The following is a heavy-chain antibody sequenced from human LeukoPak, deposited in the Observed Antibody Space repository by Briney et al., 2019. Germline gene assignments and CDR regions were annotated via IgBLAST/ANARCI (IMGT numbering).Heavy chain of an antibody. CDR2: IRYDGSNK. J-gene: IGHJ5*02. CDR1: GFTFSSYG. V-gene: IGHV3-30*02. CDR3: AKDSEISSSYGWFDP. Sequence: PGGSLRLSCAASGFTFSSYGMHWVRQAPGNGLEWVAFIRYDGSNKEYADSVKGRFTISRDNSKNTLYLQMNSLRAEDTAVYYCAKDSEISSSYGWFDPWGQGTLVTVSS. D-gene: IGHD6-6*01.